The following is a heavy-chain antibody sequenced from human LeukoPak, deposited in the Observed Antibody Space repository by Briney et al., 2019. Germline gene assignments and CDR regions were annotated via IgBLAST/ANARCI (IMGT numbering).Heavy chain of an antibody. V-gene: IGHV3-21*01. CDR3: ARGGAAGYAFDI. J-gene: IGHJ3*02. CDR1: GFTFSSYE. Sequence: GGSLRLSCAASGFTFSSYEMNWVRQAPGKGLEWVSSISSSSSYIYYADSVKGRFTISRDNAKNSLYLQMNSLRAEDTAVYYCARGGAAGYAFDIWGQGTMVTVSS. D-gene: IGHD6-13*01. CDR2: ISSSSSYI.